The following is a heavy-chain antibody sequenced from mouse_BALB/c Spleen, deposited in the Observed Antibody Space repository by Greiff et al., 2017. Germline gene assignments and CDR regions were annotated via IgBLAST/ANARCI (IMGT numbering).Heavy chain of an antibody. V-gene: IGHV5-17*02. Sequence: EVQRVESGGGLVQPGGSRKLSCAASGFTFSSFGMHWVRQAPEKGLEWVAYISSGSSTIYYADTVKGRFTISRDNPKNTLFLQMTSLRSEDTAMYYCARGSSSMDYWGQGTSVTVSS. CDR2: ISSGSSTI. J-gene: IGHJ4*01. CDR1: GFTFSSFG. D-gene: IGHD1-1*01. CDR3: ARGSSSMDY.